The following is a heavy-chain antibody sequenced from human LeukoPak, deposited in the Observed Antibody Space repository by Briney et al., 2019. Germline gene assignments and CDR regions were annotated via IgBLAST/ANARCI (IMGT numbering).Heavy chain of an antibody. CDR2: INSDGSSI. CDR1: GYTLTELS. V-gene: IGHV3-74*01. CDR3: ARGLVHDTSGYYSDY. J-gene: IGHJ4*02. Sequence: SCKVSGYTLTELSMHWVRQAPGKGLVWVSRINSDGSSITYADSVKGRFTVSRDNAKNTLYLQMDSLRAEDSAVYYCARGLVHDTSGYYSDYWGQGILVTVSS. D-gene: IGHD3-22*01.